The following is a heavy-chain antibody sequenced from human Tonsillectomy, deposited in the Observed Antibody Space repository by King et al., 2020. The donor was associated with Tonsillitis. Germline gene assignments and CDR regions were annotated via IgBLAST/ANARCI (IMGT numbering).Heavy chain of an antibody. CDR3: ARADWFDP. Sequence: VQLVESGGGLIQPGGSLRLSCAASGFTVSNNYMSWVRQAPGKGLEWVSIIYSGGNKYYADSVKGRFTISRDKSKNMVYLQMNSLRAEDTAVYYCARADWFDPWGQGTLVTVSS. V-gene: IGHV3-53*01. J-gene: IGHJ5*02. CDR2: IYSGGNK. CDR1: GFTVSNNY.